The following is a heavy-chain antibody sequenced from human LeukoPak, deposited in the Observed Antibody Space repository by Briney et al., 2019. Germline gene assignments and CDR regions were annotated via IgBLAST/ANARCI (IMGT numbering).Heavy chain of an antibody. V-gene: IGHV1-2*06. CDR1: GYTFTGYY. D-gene: IGHD3-3*01. Sequence: SSVKVSCKASGYTFTGYYMHWVRQAPGQGLEWMGRINPNSGGTNYAQKFQGRVTMTRDTSISTAYMELSRLRSDDTAVYYCARATGYDCWSGYYVFHYWVQGTLVTVSS. CDR2: INPNSGGT. CDR3: ARATGYDCWSGYYVFHY. J-gene: IGHJ4*02.